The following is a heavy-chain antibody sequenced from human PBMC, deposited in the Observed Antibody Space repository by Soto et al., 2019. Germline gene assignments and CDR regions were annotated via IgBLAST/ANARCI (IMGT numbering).Heavy chain of an antibody. CDR3: AKALGELSPESYDY. D-gene: IGHD3-16*02. CDR2: NSYDGSNK. V-gene: IGHV3-30*18. J-gene: IGHJ4*02. Sequence: QVQLVESGGGVVQPGRSLRLSCAASGFSFSSFGMHWVRQAPGKGLEWVAFNSYDGSNKYYADPVKGRFGISRDSSEKTFYLQMNRLRPEDTAVYYCAKALGELSPESYDYWGQGTLVTVSS. CDR1: GFSFSSFG.